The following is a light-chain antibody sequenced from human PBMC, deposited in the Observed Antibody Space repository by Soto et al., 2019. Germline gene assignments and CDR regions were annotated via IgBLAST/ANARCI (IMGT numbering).Light chain of an antibody. CDR3: ISYTSSDTYV. Sequence: QSVLTQPASVSGSPGQSITISCTGTSTDVGGYNYVSWYQQHPGKAPKLMIYDVTSRPSGVSNRFSGSKSGNTASLIISGLQADDEADYYCISYTSSDTYVFVTGTKLTVL. V-gene: IGLV2-14*01. CDR1: STDVGGYNY. CDR2: DVT. J-gene: IGLJ1*01.